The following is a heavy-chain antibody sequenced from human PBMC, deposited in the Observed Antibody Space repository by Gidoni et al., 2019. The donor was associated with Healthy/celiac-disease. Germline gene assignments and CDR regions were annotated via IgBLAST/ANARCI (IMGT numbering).Heavy chain of an antibody. CDR1: VFTFSSYS. D-gene: IGHD1-26*01. J-gene: IGHJ5*02. CDR2: ISSSSSYI. CDR3: ARTSGSEDWFDP. V-gene: IGHV3-21*01. Sequence: EVQLVESGGGLVKPGGSLRLSCAASVFTFSSYSMNWVRQAPGKGLEWVSSISSSSSYIYYAGSVKGRFTISRDNAKNALYLQMNSLRAEDTAVYYCARTSGSEDWFDPWGQGTLVTVSS.